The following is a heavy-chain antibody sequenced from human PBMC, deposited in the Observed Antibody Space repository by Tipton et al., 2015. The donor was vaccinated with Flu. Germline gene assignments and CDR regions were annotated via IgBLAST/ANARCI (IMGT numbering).Heavy chain of an antibody. V-gene: IGHV4-4*07. CDR3: ARDRWELIDY. J-gene: IGHJ4*02. Sequence: TLSLTCTVSGGSISSYYWSWIRQPAGKGLEWIGRINTSGSTNYNPSLKNRVTMSVDTPKNQSSLKLSSVTAADTAVYYCARDRWELIDYWGQGTLDTVSS. CDR2: INTSGST. CDR1: GGSISSYY. D-gene: IGHD1-26*01.